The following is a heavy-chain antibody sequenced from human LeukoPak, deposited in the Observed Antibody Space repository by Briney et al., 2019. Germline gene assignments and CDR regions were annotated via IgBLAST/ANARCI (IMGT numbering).Heavy chain of an antibody. V-gene: IGHV3-48*03. CDR3: ARADNSGWAYFDY. J-gene: IGHJ4*02. Sequence: TGGSLRFSCAASGFTFSTYEMNGVRQAPGKGLEWVSYISSRGSTIHYADSVKGRFTISRDNAKNSLSLQLNSLRAEDTAVYYCARADNSGWAYFDYWGQGTLVTVS. CDR2: ISSRGSTI. D-gene: IGHD6-19*01. CDR1: GFTFSTYE.